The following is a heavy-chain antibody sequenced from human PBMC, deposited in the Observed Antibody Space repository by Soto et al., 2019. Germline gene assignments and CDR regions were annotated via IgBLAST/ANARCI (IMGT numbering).Heavy chain of an antibody. V-gene: IGHV1-69*01. Sequence: QVQLVQSGAEVKKPGSSVEVSCKASGGTFSSYAISWVRQAPGQGLEWMGGIIPISDTTNYAQKFQGRVTITADESTSTAYMVLISLRSEDTAVYYCARSQVSSTSLQIYYYYYYGMDVRGQGTTVTVSS. D-gene: IGHD2-2*01. CDR3: ARSQVSSTSLQIYYYYYYGMDV. CDR1: GGTFSSYA. CDR2: IIPISDTT. J-gene: IGHJ6*02.